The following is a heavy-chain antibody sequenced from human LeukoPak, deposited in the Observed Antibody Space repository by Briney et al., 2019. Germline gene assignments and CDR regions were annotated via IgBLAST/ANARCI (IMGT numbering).Heavy chain of an antibody. D-gene: IGHD3-22*01. CDR1: GFTFSGSA. J-gene: IGHJ3*02. CDR3: TRTYYYDSSGRGGAFDI. CDR2: IRSKANSYAT. V-gene: IGHV3-73*01. Sequence: GGSLRLSCAASGFTFSGSAMHWVRQASGKGLEWVGRIRSKANSYATAYAASVKGRFTISRDDSKNTAYLQKDSLKTEDTAVYYCTRTYYYDSSGRGGAFDIWGQETMVTVSS.